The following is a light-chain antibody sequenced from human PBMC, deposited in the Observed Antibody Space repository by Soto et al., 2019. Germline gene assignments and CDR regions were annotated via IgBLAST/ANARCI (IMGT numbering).Light chain of an antibody. CDR3: SSFTSSMTNV. V-gene: IGLV2-14*01. CDR2: DVT. Sequence: QSVLTQPASVSGSPGQSITISCTGTSSEVGGYNSVSWYQQHPGKAPKLILYDVTDRPSGVSYRFSGSKSGNTASLTISVLQAADEADYFCSSFTSSMTNVFGSGTKVTVL. CDR1: SSEVGGYNS. J-gene: IGLJ1*01.